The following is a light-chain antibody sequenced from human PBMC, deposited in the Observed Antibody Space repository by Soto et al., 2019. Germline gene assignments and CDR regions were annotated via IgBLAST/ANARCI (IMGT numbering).Light chain of an antibody. Sequence: QSAPTQPPSASGSPGQSATISCTGTSSDVGGYNYVSWYQQYPGKAPKLMIYEVSKRPSGVPGRFSGSKSGNTASLTVSGLQAEDEAAYYCSSYAGSSTWVFGGGTKLTVL. CDR1: SSDVGGYNY. CDR3: SSYAGSSTWV. CDR2: EVS. J-gene: IGLJ2*01. V-gene: IGLV2-8*01.